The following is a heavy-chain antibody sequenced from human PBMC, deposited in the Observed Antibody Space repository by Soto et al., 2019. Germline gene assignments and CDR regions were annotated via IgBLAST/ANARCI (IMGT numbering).Heavy chain of an antibody. D-gene: IGHD3-22*01. V-gene: IGHV3-23*01. CDR3: AKRFYSDSSGSFDC. CDR1: GFTFRDYG. J-gene: IGHJ4*02. CDR2: LTSDGGNT. Sequence: GSLRLSCAASGFTFRDYGMNWVRQAPGKGLEWVSGLTSDGGNTYYADSVKGRFTISRDNSKNTLYLQMNSLGAEDTAVYYCAKRFYSDSSGSFDCWGQGTLVTVSS.